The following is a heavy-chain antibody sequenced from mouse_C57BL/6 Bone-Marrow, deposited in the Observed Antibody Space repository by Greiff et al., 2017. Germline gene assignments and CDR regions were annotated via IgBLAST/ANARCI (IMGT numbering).Heavy chain of an antibody. J-gene: IGHJ3*01. D-gene: IGHD2-1*01. CDR2: IRLKSDNYAT. CDR1: GFTFSNYW. Sequence: EVQLVESGGGLVQPGGSMKLSCVASGFTFSNYWMNWVRQSPEKGLEWVAQIRLKSDNYATHYAESVKGRFTISRDDSKSSVYLQMNNLRAEDTGIYYCTPYGNWFAYWGQGTLVTVSA. V-gene: IGHV6-3*01. CDR3: TPYGNWFAY.